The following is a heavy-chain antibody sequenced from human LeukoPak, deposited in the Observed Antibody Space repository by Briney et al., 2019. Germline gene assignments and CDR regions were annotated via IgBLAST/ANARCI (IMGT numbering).Heavy chain of an antibody. V-gene: IGHV3-23*01. CDR2: ISGSGGST. D-gene: IGHD6-19*01. Sequence: GGSLRLSCAASGFTFSSYAMSWVRQAPGKGLEWVSAISGSGGSTYYADSVKGRFTISRDNSKNTLYLQMNSLRAKDTAVYYCAKTSSGWYDAFDIWGQGTMVTVSS. J-gene: IGHJ3*02. CDR3: AKTSSGWYDAFDI. CDR1: GFTFSSYA.